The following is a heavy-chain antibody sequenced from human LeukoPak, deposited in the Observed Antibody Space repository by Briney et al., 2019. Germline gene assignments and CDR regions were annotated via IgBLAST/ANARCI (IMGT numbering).Heavy chain of an antibody. D-gene: IGHD6-6*01. Sequence: SETLSLTCTVSGGSISSYYWSWIRQPPGKGLEWIGYIYYSGSTNYNPSLKSRVTISVDTSKNQFSLKLSSVTAADTAVYYCARVRAGRLDYWGQGTLVTVSS. CDR3: ARVRAGRLDY. V-gene: IGHV4-59*01. CDR1: GGSISSYY. J-gene: IGHJ4*02. CDR2: IYYSGST.